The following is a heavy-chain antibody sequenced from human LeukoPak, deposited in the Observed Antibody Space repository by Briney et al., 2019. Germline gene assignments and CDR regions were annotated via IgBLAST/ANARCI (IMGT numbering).Heavy chain of an antibody. V-gene: IGHV1-46*01. J-gene: IGHJ4*02. Sequence: ASVKVSCKASGYTFTSNYIHWVRQAPGQGLEWMGMIYPRDGSTSYAQKFQGRVTVTRDTSTSTVHMELSGLRSEDTAVYYCASTRPSIAVAGVRYWGQGTLVTVSS. D-gene: IGHD6-19*01. CDR2: IYPRDGST. CDR1: GYTFTSNY. CDR3: ASTRPSIAVAGVRY.